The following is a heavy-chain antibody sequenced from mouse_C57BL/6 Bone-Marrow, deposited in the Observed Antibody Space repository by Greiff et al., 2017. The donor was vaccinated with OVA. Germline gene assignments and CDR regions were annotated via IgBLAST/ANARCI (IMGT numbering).Heavy chain of an antibody. Sequence: QVQLQQSGAELVRPGTSVKMSCKASGYTFTNYWIGWAKQRPGHGLEWIGGIYPGGGYTNYNEKFKGKATLTADKSSSTAYMQFSSLTSEDSAIYYCARGPPWYFDVWGTGTTVTVSS. CDR1: GYTFTNYW. CDR3: ARGPPWYFDV. V-gene: IGHV1-63*01. J-gene: IGHJ1*03. CDR2: IYPGGGYT.